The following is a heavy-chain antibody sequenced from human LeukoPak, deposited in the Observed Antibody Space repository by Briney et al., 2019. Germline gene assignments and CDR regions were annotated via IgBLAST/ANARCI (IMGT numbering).Heavy chain of an antibody. Sequence: SVKVSCKASGGTFSSYAISWVRQAPGQGLEWMGGIIPMFDTANYAQKFQDRVTINADKSTSTAYMQLSSLRSEDTAVYYCASRSPYTGYDLYDYWGQGTLVTVSS. CDR3: ASRSPYTGYDLYDY. CDR2: IIPMFDTA. CDR1: GGTFSSYA. D-gene: IGHD5-12*01. J-gene: IGHJ4*02. V-gene: IGHV1-69*06.